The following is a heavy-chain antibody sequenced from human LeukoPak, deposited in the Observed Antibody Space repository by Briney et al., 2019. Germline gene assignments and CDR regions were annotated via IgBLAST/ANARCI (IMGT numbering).Heavy chain of an antibody. CDR3: ARHAPPLVLLWFGGPGGWFDP. Sequence: SETLSLTCAVYGGSFSGYYWSWIRQPPGKGLEWIGEINHSGSTNYNPSLKSRVTISVDTSKNQFSLKLSSVTAADTAVYYCARHAPPLVLLWFGGPGGWFDPWGQGTLVTVSS. CDR2: INHSGST. CDR1: GGSFSGYY. D-gene: IGHD3-10*01. V-gene: IGHV4-34*01. J-gene: IGHJ5*02.